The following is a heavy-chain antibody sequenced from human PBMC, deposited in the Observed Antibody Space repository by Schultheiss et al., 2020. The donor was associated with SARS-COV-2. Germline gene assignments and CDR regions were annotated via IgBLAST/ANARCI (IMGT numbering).Heavy chain of an antibody. J-gene: IGHJ2*01. CDR3: ARAGYTAVPRYWNFDL. V-gene: IGHV4-61*01. Sequence: SETLSLTCTVSGGSVSSGSDHWSWVRQPPGKGLEWIGEINHSGSTNYNPSLKSRVTISVDTSKNQFSLKLSSVTAADTAVYYCARAGYTAVPRYWNFDLWGRGTLVTVSS. CDR1: GGSVSSGSDH. CDR2: INHSGST. D-gene: IGHD5-18*01.